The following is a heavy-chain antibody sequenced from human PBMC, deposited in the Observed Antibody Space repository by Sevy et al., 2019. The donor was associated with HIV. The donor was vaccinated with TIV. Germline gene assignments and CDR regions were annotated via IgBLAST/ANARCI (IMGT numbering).Heavy chain of an antibody. CDR2: ISYNGRSK. D-gene: IGHD6-19*01. V-gene: IGHV3-30*04. Sequence: GESLKISCAASGFTFSNYAMYWVRQAPGKGLEWVALISYNGRSKDYSDSVKGRFTISRDSSNNNLYLQMNSLRAEDTAVYYCARGSGWRTEYYFDYWGQGTLVTVSS. CDR1: GFTFSNYA. J-gene: IGHJ4*02. CDR3: ARGSGWRTEYYFDY.